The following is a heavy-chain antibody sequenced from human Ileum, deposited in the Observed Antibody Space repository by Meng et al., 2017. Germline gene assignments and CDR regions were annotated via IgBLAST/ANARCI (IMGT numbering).Heavy chain of an antibody. CDR3: AREERGGYFDY. V-gene: IGHV1-46*01. D-gene: IGHD1-26*01. CDR2: IKPGEDYT. CDR1: GYIFTDYC. J-gene: IGHJ4*02. Sequence: ASVKVSCKASGYIFTDYCINWVRQAPGQGLEWMGLIKPGEDYTNYAQKFQGRVTVTRDMSTSTVYMELSSLRSEDTAVFYCAREERGGYFDYWGQGTLVTVSS.